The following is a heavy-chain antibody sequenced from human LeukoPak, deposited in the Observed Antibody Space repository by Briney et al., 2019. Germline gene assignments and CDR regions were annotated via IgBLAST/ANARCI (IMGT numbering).Heavy chain of an antibody. D-gene: IGHD4-17*01. J-gene: IGHJ4*02. Sequence: GGSLSLSCAASGFTFSSYAMHWVRQAPGKGLEWVAVISYDGSNKYYAHSVKGRFTISRDNSKNTLYLQMISLRAEDTAVYYCAREGSLGYGDYSYYFDYWGQGTLVTVSS. CDR2: ISYDGSNK. CDR3: AREGSLGYGDYSYYFDY. CDR1: GFTFSSYA. V-gene: IGHV3-30*04.